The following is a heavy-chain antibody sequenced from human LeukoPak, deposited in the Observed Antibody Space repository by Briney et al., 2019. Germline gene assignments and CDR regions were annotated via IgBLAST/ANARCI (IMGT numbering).Heavy chain of an antibody. CDR1: GYTFTGYY. Sequence: SVKVSCKASGYTFTGYYMHWVRQAPGQGLEWMGWINPNSGGTNYAQKFQGRVTMTRDTSISTAYMELSRLRSDDTAVYYCARDTGGRGRLDGFDIWGQGTMVTVSS. D-gene: IGHD5-24*01. CDR3: ARDTGGRGRLDGFDI. J-gene: IGHJ3*02. CDR2: INPNSGGT. V-gene: IGHV1-2*02.